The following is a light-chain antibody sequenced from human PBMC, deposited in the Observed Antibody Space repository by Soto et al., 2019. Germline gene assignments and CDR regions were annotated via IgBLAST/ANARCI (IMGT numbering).Light chain of an antibody. V-gene: IGKV3-11*01. CDR1: QSVSSY. J-gene: IGKJ5*01. CDR3: QQYSSWPPFT. CDR2: DAS. Sequence: EIVLTQSPATLSLSPGERASLSCRASQSVSSYLAWYQQKPGQAPRLLIYDASNRATGIPARFSGSGSGTDFTLTISSLQAEDFAVYYCQQYSSWPPFTFGQGTRLEI.